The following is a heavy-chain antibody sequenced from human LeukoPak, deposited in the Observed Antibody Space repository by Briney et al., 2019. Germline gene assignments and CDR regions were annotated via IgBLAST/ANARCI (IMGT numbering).Heavy chain of an antibody. CDR2: VIPIFGTA. Sequence: GASVKVSCKASGGTFSSYAISWVRQAPGQGLEWMGGVIPIFGTANYAQKFQGRVTITADESTSTAYMELSSLRSEDTAVYYCAKDRRGYSYGHHFDYWGQGTLVTVSS. CDR1: GGTFSSYA. CDR3: AKDRRGYSYGHHFDY. D-gene: IGHD5-18*01. V-gene: IGHV1-69*13. J-gene: IGHJ4*02.